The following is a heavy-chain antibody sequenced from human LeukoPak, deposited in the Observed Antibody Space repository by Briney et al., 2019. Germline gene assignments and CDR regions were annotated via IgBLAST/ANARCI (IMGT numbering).Heavy chain of an antibody. CDR3: ARDQAVYDILTGYDAFDI. V-gene: IGHV1-46*01. D-gene: IGHD3-9*01. Sequence: ASVKVSCKASGYTFTSYYMHWVRQAPGQGLEWMGIINPSGGSTSYAQKFQGRVTMTRDTSTSTVYMELSSLRSEDTAVYYCARDQAVYDILTGYDAFDIWGQGTMVTVSS. J-gene: IGHJ3*02. CDR1: GYTFTSYY. CDR2: INPSGGST.